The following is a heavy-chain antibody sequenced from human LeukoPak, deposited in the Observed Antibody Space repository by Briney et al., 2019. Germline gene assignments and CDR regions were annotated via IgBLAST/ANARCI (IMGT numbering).Heavy chain of an antibody. CDR2: ISAYNGNT. CDR1: GYTFTSYG. CDR3: ARAGYSYVYPPFYYYYMDV. V-gene: IGHV1-18*01. J-gene: IGHJ6*03. Sequence: ASVKVSCKASGYTFTSYGISWVRQAPGQGLEWMGWISAYNGNTNYAQKLQGRVTMTTDTSTSTAYMELRSLRSDDTAVYYCARAGYSYVYPPFYYYYMDVWGKGTTVTVSS. D-gene: IGHD5-18*01.